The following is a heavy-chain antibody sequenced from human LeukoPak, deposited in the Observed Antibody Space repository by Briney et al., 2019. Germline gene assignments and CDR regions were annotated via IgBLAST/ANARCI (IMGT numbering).Heavy chain of an antibody. CDR3: ARGAQLTDY. Sequence: GGSWNPSWQALGSTSYTKGLHWVRQPQGRGLEYVSGIGPDGGTTYYANSVKGRFTISRDNSKYMLYLQMGSLTADDMAVYYCARGAQLTDYWGQGTLVTVSS. D-gene: IGHD6-13*01. J-gene: IGHJ4*02. CDR1: GSTSYTKG. V-gene: IGHV3-64*01. CDR2: IGPDGGTT.